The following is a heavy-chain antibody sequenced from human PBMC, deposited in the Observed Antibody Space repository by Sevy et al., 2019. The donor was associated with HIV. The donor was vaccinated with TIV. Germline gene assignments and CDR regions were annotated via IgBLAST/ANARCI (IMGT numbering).Heavy chain of an antibody. Sequence: GGSLRLSCAASGFTFSSYWMHWVRQAPGKGLVWVSRINSDGSSTSYADSVKGRFTISRDKAKNTLYLQMNSLRAEDTAVYYCAREGYSGSWYFLYWGQGTLVTVSS. CDR3: AREGYSGSWYFLY. V-gene: IGHV3-74*01. J-gene: IGHJ4*02. D-gene: IGHD6-13*01. CDR2: INSDGSST. CDR1: GFTFSSYW.